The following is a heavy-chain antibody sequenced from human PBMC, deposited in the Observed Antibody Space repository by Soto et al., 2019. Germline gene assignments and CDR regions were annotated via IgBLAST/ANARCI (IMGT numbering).Heavy chain of an antibody. D-gene: IGHD5-18*01. CDR2: ISYDGGLQ. Sequence: QAHLVESGGGVVHPVRSLRLSCAASVFTFTSYGMHWVRQAPGTRLEWVAVISYDGGLQHYADSVKGRFTISRDNSKNMVLLQMNSLRAEDTAVYYCVSDRGYGHASVPYSWGQGTLVSVSS. J-gene: IGHJ4*02. CDR1: VFTFTSYG. V-gene: IGHV3-30*03. CDR3: VSDRGYGHASVPYS.